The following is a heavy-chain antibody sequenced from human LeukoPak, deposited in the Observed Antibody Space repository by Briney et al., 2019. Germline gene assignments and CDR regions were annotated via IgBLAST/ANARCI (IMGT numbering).Heavy chain of an antibody. CDR1: GGSISSYY. CDR3: ARDRAYYDILTGYLHSYYYGMDV. V-gene: IGHV4-59*01. CDR2: IYYSGST. D-gene: IGHD3-9*01. J-gene: IGHJ6*02. Sequence: PSETLSLTCTVSGGSISSYYWSWIRQPPGKGREGGGDIYYSGSTNYNPYLKSRVTISVDTSKNQFSLKLSSVTATDTAVYYCARDRAYYDILTGYLHSYYYGMDVWGQGTTVTVSS.